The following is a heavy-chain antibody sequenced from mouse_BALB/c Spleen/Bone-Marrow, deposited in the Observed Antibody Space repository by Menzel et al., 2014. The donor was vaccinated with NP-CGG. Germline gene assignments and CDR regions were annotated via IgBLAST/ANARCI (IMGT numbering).Heavy chain of an antibody. CDR2: IDPANGNT. J-gene: IGHJ4*01. D-gene: IGHD2-4*01. V-gene: IGHV14-3*02. CDR3: ARERDYDYAYAMDY. CDR1: GFNIKDTY. Sequence: EVQLQQSGAELVKPGASVKLSCTASGFNIKDTYMHWVKQRPEQGLEWIGRIDPANGNTKYDPKFQGKATITADTSSNTAYLQPSLTSEDTAVYYCARERDYDYAYAMDYWGQGTSVTVSS.